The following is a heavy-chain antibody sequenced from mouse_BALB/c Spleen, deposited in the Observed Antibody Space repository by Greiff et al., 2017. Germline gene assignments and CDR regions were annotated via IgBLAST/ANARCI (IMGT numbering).Heavy chain of an antibody. Sequence: EVMLVESGGDLVKPGGSLKLSCAASGFTFSSYGMSWVRQTPDKRLEWVATISSGGSYTYYPDSVKGRFTISRDNAKNTLYLQMSSLKSEDTAMYYCARQAGKNWGQGTLVTVSA. D-gene: IGHD4-1*01. CDR2: ISSGGSYT. CDR3: ARQAGKN. J-gene: IGHJ3*01. V-gene: IGHV5-6*02. CDR1: GFTFSSYG.